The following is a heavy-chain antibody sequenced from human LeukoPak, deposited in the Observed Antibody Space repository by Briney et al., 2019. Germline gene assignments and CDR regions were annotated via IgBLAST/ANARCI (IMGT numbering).Heavy chain of an antibody. CDR3: ALLAVASDFDY. V-gene: IGHV3-48*03. Sequence: GGSLRLSCAASGFMFSSFEMYWVRQAPGKGLEWVSYISSGASTMYYADSVKGRFTISRDNARNSLFPQMNSLRAEDTAVYYCALLAVASDFDYWGQGTLVTVSS. J-gene: IGHJ4*02. CDR2: ISSGASTM. CDR1: GFMFSSFE. D-gene: IGHD6-19*01.